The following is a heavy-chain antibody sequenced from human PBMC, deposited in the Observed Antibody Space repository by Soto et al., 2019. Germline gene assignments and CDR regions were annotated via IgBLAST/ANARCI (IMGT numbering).Heavy chain of an antibody. CDR3: AKEGMIVVALDY. V-gene: IGHV3-15*07. D-gene: IGHD3-22*01. CDR2: IKSKINGGTA. CDR1: GFIFSNAW. J-gene: IGHJ4*02. Sequence: GGSLRLSCAASGFIFSNAWINWVRQVPGKGLEWVGRIKSKINGGTADYAAPVQGRFAVSRDDSKNTLYLQMNSLRAEDTAVYYWAKEGMIVVALDYWGQGTLVTVSS.